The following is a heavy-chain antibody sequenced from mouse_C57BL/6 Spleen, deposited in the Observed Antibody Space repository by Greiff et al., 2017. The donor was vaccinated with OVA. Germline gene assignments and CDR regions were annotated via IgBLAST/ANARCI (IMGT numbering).Heavy chain of an antibody. V-gene: IGHV7-3*01. Sequence: EVHLVESGGGLVQPGGSLSLSCAASGFTFTDYYMSWVRQPPGKALEWLGFIRHKANGYTTEYSASVKGRFTISRDNSQSILYLQMNALRAEDSATYYCVYSSYDYAMDYWGQGTSVTVSS. CDR3: VYSSYDYAMDY. D-gene: IGHD1-1*01. CDR2: IRHKANGYTT. J-gene: IGHJ4*01. CDR1: GFTFTDYY.